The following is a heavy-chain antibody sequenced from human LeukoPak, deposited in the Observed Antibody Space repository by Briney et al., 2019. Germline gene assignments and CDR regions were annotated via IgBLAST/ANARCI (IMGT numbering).Heavy chain of an antibody. CDR1: GGTFSSYA. CDR3: VRSSGGYYDSSGYYYVSWFDP. CDR2: TIPIFGTA. J-gene: IGHJ5*02. Sequence: ASVKVSCKASGGTFSSYAISWVRQAPGQGLEWMGGTIPIFGTANYAQKFQGRVTITTDESTSTAYMELSSLRSEDTAVYYCVRSSGGYYDSSGYYYVSWFDPWGQGTLVTVSS. D-gene: IGHD3-22*01. V-gene: IGHV1-69*05.